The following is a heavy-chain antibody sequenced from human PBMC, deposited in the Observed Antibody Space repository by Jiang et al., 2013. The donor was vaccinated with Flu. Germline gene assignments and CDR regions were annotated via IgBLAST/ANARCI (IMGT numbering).Heavy chain of an antibody. V-gene: IGHV4-39*01. CDR2: VFYTGTT. CDR1: GGSIRSGDHY. Sequence: PSETLSLTCTVSGGSIRSGDHYWGWIRQPPEKGLEWIASVFYTGTTDYNPSLKGRVNISLNMSKNQFALKLSSVTAADTAVYYCARMDYYDSSVYPWGQGTRVTVSS. J-gene: IGHJ5*02. CDR3: ARMDYYDSSVYP. D-gene: IGHD3-22*01.